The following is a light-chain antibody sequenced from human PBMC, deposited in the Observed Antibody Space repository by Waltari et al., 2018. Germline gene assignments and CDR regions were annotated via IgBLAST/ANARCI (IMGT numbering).Light chain of an antibody. CDR3: QHRANWPLT. CDR1: QSVSTF. J-gene: IGKJ3*01. V-gene: IGKV3-11*01. Sequence: DIVLTQSPATLSLSPGEIATLSCRASQSVSTFLAWYQQKPGQAPRLLIYDASNRATGIPSRFSGSGSETDFTLTISSLEPEDFAVYYCQHRANWPLTFGPGTRVDVK. CDR2: DAS.